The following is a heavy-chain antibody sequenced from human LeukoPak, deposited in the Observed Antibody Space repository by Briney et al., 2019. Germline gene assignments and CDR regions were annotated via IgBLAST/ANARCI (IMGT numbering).Heavy chain of an antibody. Sequence: GGSLRLSCAASGFTFSSYAMSWVRQAPGKGLEWVSYISSSGSTIYYADSVKGRFTISRDNAKNSLYLQMNSLRAEDTAVYYCAREPGYCSGGSCYWGYYYYYGMDVWGQGTTVTVSS. V-gene: IGHV3-48*03. CDR1: GFTFSSYA. CDR3: AREPGYCSGGSCYWGYYYYYGMDV. CDR2: ISSSGSTI. D-gene: IGHD2-15*01. J-gene: IGHJ6*02.